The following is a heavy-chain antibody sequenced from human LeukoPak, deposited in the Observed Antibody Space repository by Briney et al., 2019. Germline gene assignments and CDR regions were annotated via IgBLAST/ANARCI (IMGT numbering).Heavy chain of an antibody. CDR3: ARYSDDVLTGNYAFDV. D-gene: IGHD3-9*01. CDR2: ISPKNGNT. Sequence: ASVKVSCKASGYTFTTFIVGWVRRAPGQGLEWMGRISPKNGNTNYAQRLQGGVTMTTDTSTNTAYMELTSLRSDDTAVYYCARYSDDVLTGNYAFDVWGQGTKVTVSS. CDR1: GYTFTTFI. J-gene: IGHJ3*01. V-gene: IGHV1-18*01.